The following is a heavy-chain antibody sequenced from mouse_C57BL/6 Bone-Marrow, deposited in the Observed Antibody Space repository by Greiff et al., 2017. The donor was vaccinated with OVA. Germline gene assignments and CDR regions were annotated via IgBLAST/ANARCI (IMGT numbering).Heavy chain of an antibody. V-gene: IGHV1-55*01. CDR2: IYPGSGRT. CDR3: ARSILSLYYPFAY. Sequence: VQLQQPGAELVKPGASVKMSCKASGYTFTSYWITWVKQRPGQGLEWIGDIYPGSGRTNYNEKFKSKATLTVDTSSSTAYMQLSILTSEDSAVYYCARSILSLYYPFAYWGQGTLVTVSA. D-gene: IGHD2-1*01. J-gene: IGHJ3*01. CDR1: GYTFTSYW.